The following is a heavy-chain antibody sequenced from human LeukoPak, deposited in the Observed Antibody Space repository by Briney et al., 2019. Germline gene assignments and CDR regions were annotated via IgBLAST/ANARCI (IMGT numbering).Heavy chain of an antibody. CDR2: ISSSGSTI. CDR1: GFTFRSYE. CDR3: VRWTIDY. J-gene: IGHJ4*02. Sequence: PGGSLRLSCAASGFTFRSYEMNWVRQALVKGLEWVSYISSSGSTIYYADSVKGRFTVSRDNAKNSLYLQMNSLRAEDTAVYYCVRWTIDYWGQGTLVTVSS. V-gene: IGHV3-48*03. D-gene: IGHD3/OR15-3a*01.